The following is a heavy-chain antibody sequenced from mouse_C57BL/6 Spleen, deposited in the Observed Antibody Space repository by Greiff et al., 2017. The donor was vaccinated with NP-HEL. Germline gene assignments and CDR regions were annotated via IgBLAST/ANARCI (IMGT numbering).Heavy chain of an antibody. V-gene: IGHV5-17*01. CDR1: GFTFSDYG. CDR3: ARAYYYDYDDWFAY. J-gene: IGHJ3*01. D-gene: IGHD2-4*01. Sequence: EVKLMESGGGLVKPGGSLKLSCAASGFTFSDYGMHWVRQAPEKGLEWVAYISSGSSTIYYADTVKGRFTISRDNAKNNLFLQMTSLRSEDTAMYYCARAYYYDYDDWFAYWGQGTLVTVSA. CDR2: ISSGSSTI.